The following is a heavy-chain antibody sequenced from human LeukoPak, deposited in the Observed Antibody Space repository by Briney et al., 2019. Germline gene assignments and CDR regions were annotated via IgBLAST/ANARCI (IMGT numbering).Heavy chain of an antibody. CDR1: GFTFSSYE. D-gene: IGHD3-9*01. CDR3: ALSQGGLTGYPEGDY. J-gene: IGHJ4*02. Sequence: GGSLRLSCAAAGFTFSSYEMNWVRQAPGKGLEWVSSISSSSSYIYYADSVKGRFTISRDNAKNSLYLQMNSLRAEDTAVYYCALSQGGLTGYPEGDYWGQGTLVTVSS. CDR2: ISSSSSYI. V-gene: IGHV3-21*01.